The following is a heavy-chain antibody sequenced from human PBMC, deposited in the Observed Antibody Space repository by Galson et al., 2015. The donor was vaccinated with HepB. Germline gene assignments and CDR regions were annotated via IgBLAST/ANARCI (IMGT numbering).Heavy chain of an antibody. CDR2: IKSKTDGGTT. J-gene: IGHJ4*02. V-gene: IGHV3-15*01. CDR1: GFTFSNAW. Sequence: SLRLSCAASGFTFSNAWMSWVRQAPGKGLEWVGRIKSKTDGGTTDYAAPVKGRFTISRDDSKNTLYLQMNSLKTEDTAVYYCTTDLTLERRWPDDYWGQGTLVTVSS. D-gene: IGHD1-1*01. CDR3: TTDLTLERRWPDDY.